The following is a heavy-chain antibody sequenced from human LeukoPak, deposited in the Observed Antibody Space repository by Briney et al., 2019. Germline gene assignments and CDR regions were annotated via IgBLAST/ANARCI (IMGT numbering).Heavy chain of an antibody. Sequence: SETLSLTCTVSGGSISSSSYYWGWIRQPPGKGLEWIGSIYYSGSTYYNPSLKCRVTISVDTSKNQFSLKLSSVTAADTAVYYCARTAINYDFWSGYSAYYYYMDVWGKGTTVTVSS. CDR2: IYYSGST. V-gene: IGHV4-39*07. CDR1: GGSISSSSYY. D-gene: IGHD3-3*01. J-gene: IGHJ6*03. CDR3: ARTAINYDFWSGYSAYYYYMDV.